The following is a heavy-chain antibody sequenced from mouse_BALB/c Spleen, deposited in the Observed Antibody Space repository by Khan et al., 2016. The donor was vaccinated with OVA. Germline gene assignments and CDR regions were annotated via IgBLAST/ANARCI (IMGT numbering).Heavy chain of an antibody. D-gene: IGHD2-10*01. CDR1: GFSLTNYG. CDR3: GRQPYYHYYIIDY. Sequence: VELVESGPGLVAPSQSLSITCTISGFSLTNYGVHWVRQPPGKGLEWLVVIWTAGSTTYNSALKSRLSISKDNSKSQVFLKMNSLQPDDTAMYYCGRQPYYHYYIIDYWGQGISVTVSS. V-gene: IGHV2-6-1*01. J-gene: IGHJ4*01. CDR2: IWTAGST.